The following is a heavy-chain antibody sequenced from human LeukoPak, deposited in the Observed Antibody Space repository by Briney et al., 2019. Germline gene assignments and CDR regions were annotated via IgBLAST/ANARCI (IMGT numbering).Heavy chain of an antibody. CDR3: TTRRQDGS. V-gene: IGHV3-15*01. CDR1: GFTFSDAW. CDR2: IKSKIDGGTI. Sequence: GGPLRLSCVGSGFTFSDAWISWVRQAPGKGLEWVGRIKSKIDGGTIDYAAPVKGRFTISRDDSRNTLYLQMNSLKTEDTAVYYCTTRRQDGSWGQGTLVTVS. J-gene: IGHJ4*02. D-gene: IGHD1-26*01.